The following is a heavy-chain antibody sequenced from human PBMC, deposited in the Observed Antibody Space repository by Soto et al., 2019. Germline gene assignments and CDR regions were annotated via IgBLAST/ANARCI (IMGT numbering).Heavy chain of an antibody. D-gene: IGHD3-10*01. Sequence: AQTLSLTCGISGDSVSSNRAARNWIRQSPSRGLEWLGRTYYRSKWYNEYAPSLKSRMTINSDTSKNQFSLQLNSVTPEDTAVYYGATGMLIRGHHCMDVWGHGTSVTVTS. CDR2: TYYRSKWYN. CDR3: ATGMLIRGHHCMDV. J-gene: IGHJ6*02. CDR1: GDSVSSNRAA. V-gene: IGHV6-1*01.